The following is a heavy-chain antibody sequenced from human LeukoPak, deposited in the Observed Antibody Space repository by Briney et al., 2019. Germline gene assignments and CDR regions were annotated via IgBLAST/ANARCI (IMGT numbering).Heavy chain of an antibody. D-gene: IGHD3-22*01. Sequence: GGSLRLSCAASGFTFSSYWMSWVRQAPGKGLEWVANIKRDGSEKYYVDSVKGRFTISRDNAKNSLYLQMNSLRAEDTAVYYCARDGSYYDSSGTIDYWGQGTLVTVSS. CDR2: IKRDGSEK. CDR3: ARDGSYYDSSGTIDY. CDR1: GFTFSSYW. V-gene: IGHV3-7*05. J-gene: IGHJ4*02.